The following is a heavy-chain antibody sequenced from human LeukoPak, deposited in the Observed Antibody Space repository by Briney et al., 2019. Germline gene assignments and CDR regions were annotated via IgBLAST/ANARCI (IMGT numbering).Heavy chain of an antibody. Sequence: ASVKVSCKASGYTFTGYYMHWVRQTPGQGLEWMGWINPNSGGTNYAQKFQGRVTMTRDTSISTAYMELSRLRSDDTAVYYCARVFELTGTTGGDYWGQGTLVTVSS. D-gene: IGHD1-7*01. CDR3: ARVFELTGTTGGDY. J-gene: IGHJ4*02. V-gene: IGHV1-2*02. CDR1: GYTFTGYY. CDR2: INPNSGGT.